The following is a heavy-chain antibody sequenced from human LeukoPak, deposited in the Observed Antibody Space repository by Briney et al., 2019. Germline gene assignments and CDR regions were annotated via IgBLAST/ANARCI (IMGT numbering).Heavy chain of an antibody. V-gene: IGHV3-74*01. J-gene: IGHJ3*02. Sequence: GGSLRLSYAASGFTFRNYWIYWVRQAPGKGLVWVSHINGDGSNTTYADSVKGRFTISRDDAKNTLYLQMNSLRDEDTAVYYCARAGWGNTFDIWGQGTMVTVSS. CDR2: INGDGSNT. CDR3: ARAGWGNTFDI. CDR1: GFTFRNYW. D-gene: IGHD2-8*02.